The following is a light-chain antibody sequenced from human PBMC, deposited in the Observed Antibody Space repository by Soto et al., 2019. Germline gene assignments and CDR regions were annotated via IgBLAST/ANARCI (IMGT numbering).Light chain of an antibody. V-gene: IGKV1-5*03. J-gene: IGKJ1*01. Sequence: IQMTQSPSTLSGSVGDRVTITCRASQTISSWLAWYQQKPGKAPNLLIYKASSLKSGVPSRFSGSGSGTEFTLTISSLQPDDFATYYCQQYNTYSPTFGQGTKVDIK. CDR3: QQYNTYSPT. CDR2: KAS. CDR1: QTISSW.